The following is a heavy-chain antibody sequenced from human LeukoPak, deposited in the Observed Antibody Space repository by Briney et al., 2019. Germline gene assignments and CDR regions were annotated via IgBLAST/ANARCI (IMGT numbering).Heavy chain of an antibody. J-gene: IGHJ6*03. D-gene: IGHD3-10*01. CDR2: IKQDVSEK. Sequence: PGGSLRLSCAASGFTFNSYWMSWVRQAPGKGLEWVANIKQDVSEKYYVDSVKGRFTISRDNAKNSLYLQMNSLRAEDTAVYYCARETMVRRRPLGHYYYYYMDVWGKGTTVTISS. CDR1: GFTFNSYW. V-gene: IGHV3-7*01. CDR3: ARETMVRRRPLGHYYYYYMDV.